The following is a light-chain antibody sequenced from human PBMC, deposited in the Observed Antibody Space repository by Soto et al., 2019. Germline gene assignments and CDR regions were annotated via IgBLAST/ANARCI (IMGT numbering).Light chain of an antibody. Sequence: QSALTQPPSASGSPGQSVTISCTGTSSDVGGYNYVSWYQQYPGKVPKLMIYDVTKRPSGVPDRFSGSKSGNTASLTVSGLQAEDEADYYCSSYGGDNNPVIFGGGTQLTVL. V-gene: IGLV2-8*01. CDR2: DVT. CDR1: SSDVGGYNY. CDR3: SSYGGDNNPVI. J-gene: IGLJ2*01.